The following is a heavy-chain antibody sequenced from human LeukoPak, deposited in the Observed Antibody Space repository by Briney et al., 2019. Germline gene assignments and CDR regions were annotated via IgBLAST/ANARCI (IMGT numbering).Heavy chain of an antibody. CDR2: VYSSGST. CDR3: ARRLPDYYDDGGYFDY. V-gene: IGHV4-59*08. CDR1: GGSFNTYY. D-gene: IGHD3-22*01. Sequence: PSETLALTCTVSGGSFNTYYWNWIRQPPGKGLEWIGYVYSSGSTNYNPSLKSRVTISADTSRNQFSLNLNSVTAADTAVYYCARRLPDYYDDGGYFDYWGQGTPVTVSP. J-gene: IGHJ4*02.